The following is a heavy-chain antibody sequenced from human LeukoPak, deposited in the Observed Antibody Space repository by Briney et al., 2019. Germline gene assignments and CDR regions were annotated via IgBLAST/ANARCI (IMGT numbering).Heavy chain of an antibody. CDR2: ISSSSTI. Sequence: GGSLRLSCAASGFTFSSYSMNWVRQAPGKGLEWVSYISSSSTIYYADSVKGRFTISRDNAKNSLYLQMNSLRAEDTAVYYCARKDPYYYYYMDVWGKGTTVTVSS. CDR3: ARKDPYYYYYMDV. J-gene: IGHJ6*03. D-gene: IGHD2-15*01. V-gene: IGHV3-48*01. CDR1: GFTFSSYS.